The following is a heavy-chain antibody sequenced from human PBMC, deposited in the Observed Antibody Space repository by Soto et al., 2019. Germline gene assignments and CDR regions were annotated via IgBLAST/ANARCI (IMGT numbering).Heavy chain of an antibody. CDR3: ASNIVVVVAATPPNDAFDI. CDR1: GFTVSSYG. J-gene: IGHJ3*02. Sequence: QVQLVESGGGVVQPGRSLRLSCAASGFTVSSYGMHWVRQAPGKGLEWVAVIWYDGSNKYYADSVKGRFILSRDNSKNPLYLQMNSLRAEDTAVYYCASNIVVVVAATPPNDAFDIWGQGTMVTFSS. V-gene: IGHV3-33*01. D-gene: IGHD2-15*01. CDR2: IWYDGSNK.